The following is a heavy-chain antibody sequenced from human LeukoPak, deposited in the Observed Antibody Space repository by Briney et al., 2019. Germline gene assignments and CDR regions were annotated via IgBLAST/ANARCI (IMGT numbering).Heavy chain of an antibody. D-gene: IGHD4-17*01. CDR1: GFTFSSYS. J-gene: IGHJ4*02. V-gene: IGHV3-21*01. Sequence: GGSLRLSCAASGFTFSSYSMNWVRQAPGKGLEWVSSISSSSSYIYYADSVKGRFTISRDNAKKSLHLQMNSLRAEDTAVYYCARDNNANGDLEYLDYWGQGTLVTVSS. CDR3: ARDNNANGDLEYLDY. CDR2: ISSSSSYI.